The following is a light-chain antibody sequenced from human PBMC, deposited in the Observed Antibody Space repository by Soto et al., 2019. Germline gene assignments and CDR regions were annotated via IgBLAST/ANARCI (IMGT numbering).Light chain of an antibody. Sequence: QSVLTQPASVSGSAGQSITISCSGTMRDVGAYNLVSWYQQHPGTAPKLIIYEVRNRPSGISSRFSGSRSGNTASLTISGLQSEDEGDYYCSAYTAISTLVFGGGTKVTVL. CDR3: SAYTAISTLV. V-gene: IGLV2-14*01. J-gene: IGLJ3*02. CDR1: MRDVGAYNL. CDR2: EVR.